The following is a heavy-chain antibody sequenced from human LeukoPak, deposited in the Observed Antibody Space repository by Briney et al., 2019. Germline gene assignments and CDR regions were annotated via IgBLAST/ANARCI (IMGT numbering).Heavy chain of an antibody. CDR1: GFTFSSYA. CDR3: ARENWHLDL. CDR2: ISVTGDTT. Sequence: PGGSLRLSCAASGFTFSSYAMTWVRQTPGKGLEWVSVISVTGDTTYYADSVKGRFTISRDNSKNTLYLQMNSLRAEDTAVYHCARENWHLDLWGRGTLVSVSS. V-gene: IGHV3-23*01. J-gene: IGHJ2*01.